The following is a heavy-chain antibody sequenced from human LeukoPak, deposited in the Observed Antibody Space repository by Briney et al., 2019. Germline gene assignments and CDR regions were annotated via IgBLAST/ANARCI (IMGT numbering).Heavy chain of an antibody. CDR3: AKDILSWRGSHDY. CDR2: ISGSGGST. V-gene: IGHV3-23*01. Sequence: GGSLRLSCAASGFTFSSYAKSWVRQAPGKGLEWVSAISGSGGSTYYADSVKGRFTISRDNSKNTPYLQMNSLRAEDTAVYYCAKDILSWRGSHDYWGQGTLVTVSS. J-gene: IGHJ4*02. CDR1: GFTFSSYA. D-gene: IGHD1-26*01.